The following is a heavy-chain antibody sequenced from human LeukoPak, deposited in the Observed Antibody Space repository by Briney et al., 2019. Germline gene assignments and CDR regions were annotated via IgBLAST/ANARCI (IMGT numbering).Heavy chain of an antibody. CDR1: GFTFSSYW. D-gene: IGHD6-19*01. V-gene: IGHV3-74*01. Sequence: GGSLRLSCAASGFTFSSYWMHWVRQAPGKGLVWVSHINSDGSSSYYADSVKGRFTISRDNAKNTLYLQMNSLRDEDTAIYYCARARSTGWYDWGFDYWGQGILVTVSS. CDR2: INSDGSSS. CDR3: ARARSTGWYDWGFDY. J-gene: IGHJ4*02.